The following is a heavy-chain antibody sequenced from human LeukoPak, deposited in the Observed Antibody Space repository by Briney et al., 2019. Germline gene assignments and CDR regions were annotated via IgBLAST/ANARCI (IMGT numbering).Heavy chain of an antibody. CDR3: AKDLGNDWYYDTFDY. Sequence: GGSLRLSCEASGFTFRSYGIHWVRQAPAKGLEWVAVISHDGNNKYYADSVKGRFTISRDNSKNTLYLQMNSLRAEDTAIYDCAKDLGNDWYYDTFDYWGQGSLVTVSS. D-gene: IGHD6-19*01. V-gene: IGHV3-30*18. CDR2: ISHDGNNK. J-gene: IGHJ4*02. CDR1: GFTFRSYG.